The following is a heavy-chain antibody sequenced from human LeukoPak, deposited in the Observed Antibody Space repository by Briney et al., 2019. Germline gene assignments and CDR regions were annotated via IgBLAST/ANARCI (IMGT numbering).Heavy chain of an antibody. D-gene: IGHD5-24*01. J-gene: IGHJ4*02. CDR1: GFTFIIYE. V-gene: IGHV3-48*03. Sequence: QAGGALRLSCAVSGFTFIIYEMNWVRQGPGKGRGWGSYISRSGSVVYYADSVKGRFIISRKNATNSLYLQITSLRAEDTAVYYCARGMAKISGGNYWGQGTLVTVSS. CDR2: ISRSGSVV. CDR3: ARGMAKISGGNY.